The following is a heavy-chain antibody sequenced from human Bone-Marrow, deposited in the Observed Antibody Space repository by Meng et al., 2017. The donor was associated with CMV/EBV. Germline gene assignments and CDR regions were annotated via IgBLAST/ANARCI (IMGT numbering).Heavy chain of an antibody. CDR3: ARARWPYYFDD. V-gene: IGHV3-30-3*01. CDR1: GFTFSSYA. Sequence: GGSLRLSCAASGFTFSSYAMHWVRQAPGKGLEWVAVISYDGSNKYYADSVKGRFTISRDNSKNTLYLQMNSLRAEDTALYYCARARWPYYFDDWGQGTLVTVSS. CDR2: ISYDGSNK. J-gene: IGHJ4*02. D-gene: IGHD4-23*01.